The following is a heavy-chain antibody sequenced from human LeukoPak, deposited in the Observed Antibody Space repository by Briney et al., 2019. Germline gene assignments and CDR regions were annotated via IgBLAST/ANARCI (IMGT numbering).Heavy chain of an antibody. Sequence: PSETLSLTCTVSGGSISSSSYYWSWIRQPPGKGLEWIGYIYYSGSTYYNPSLKSRVTISVDTSKNQFSLKLSSVTAADTAVYYCARERGYCSSTSCYTRYYFDYWGQGTLVTVSS. CDR3: ARERGYCSSTSCYTRYYFDY. V-gene: IGHV4-30-4*08. J-gene: IGHJ4*02. CDR2: IYYSGST. D-gene: IGHD2-2*02. CDR1: GGSISSSSYY.